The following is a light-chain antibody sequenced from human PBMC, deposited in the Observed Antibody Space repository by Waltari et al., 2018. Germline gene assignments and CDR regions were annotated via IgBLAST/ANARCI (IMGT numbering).Light chain of an antibody. J-gene: IGKJ2*01. Sequence: DIQLTQSPSSLSASVGDRVTITCRASQGINTYFAWYQQKLGKAPKLLIYVASTLQSGAPSRFSGSGSGTEFTLTISSLQPEDFATYYCQQVKTYPYTFGQGTKLEIK. CDR3: QQVKTYPYT. CDR2: VAS. CDR1: QGINTY. V-gene: IGKV1-9*01.